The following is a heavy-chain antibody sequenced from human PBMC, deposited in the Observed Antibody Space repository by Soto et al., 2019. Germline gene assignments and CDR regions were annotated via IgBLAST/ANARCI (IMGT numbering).Heavy chain of an antibody. D-gene: IGHD6-19*01. Sequence: SQTLSLTCAISGDSVSSNSAAWNWIRQSPSRGLEWLGRTYYRSKWYNDYAVSVKSRITINPDTSKNQFSLQLNSVTPEDTAVYYCARDHSSGWYSGLGDDAFDIWGQGTMVTVSS. CDR3: ARDHSSGWYSGLGDDAFDI. CDR2: TYYRSKWYN. J-gene: IGHJ3*02. CDR1: GDSVSSNSAA. V-gene: IGHV6-1*01.